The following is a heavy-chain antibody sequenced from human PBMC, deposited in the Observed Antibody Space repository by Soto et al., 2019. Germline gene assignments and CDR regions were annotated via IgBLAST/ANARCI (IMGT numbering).Heavy chain of an antibody. J-gene: IGHJ3*01. CDR1: GDSISRSSHY. CDR3: ARHGLGYCSGGSCYPDAFDV. CDR2: VYYSGTT. V-gene: IGHV4-39*01. Sequence: QLQLQESGPGVVKASETLSLTCTVSGDSISRSSHYWGWIRQPPGKGLEWIGSVYYSGTTYYNPSRRSRVTITGETSKSQFSLRLNSVTAADTAVYYCARHGLGYCSGGSCYPDAFDVWGQGTMVSVSS. D-gene: IGHD2-15*01.